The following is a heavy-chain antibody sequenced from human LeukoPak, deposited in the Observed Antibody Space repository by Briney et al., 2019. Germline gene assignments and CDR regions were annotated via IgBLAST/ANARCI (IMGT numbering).Heavy chain of an antibody. CDR1: GYTFSSYY. D-gene: IGHD2-2*01. V-gene: IGHV1-46*01. CDR2: INPSGGST. CDR3: ARGPGDIVVVPAASWFDP. J-gene: IGHJ5*02. Sequence: ASVKVSCKASGYTFSSYYMHWVRQAPGQGLEWMGIINPSGGSTSYSQKLQGRVTMTRDMSTSTAYMELSRLRSDDTAVYYCARGPGDIVVVPAASWFDPWGQGTLVTVSS.